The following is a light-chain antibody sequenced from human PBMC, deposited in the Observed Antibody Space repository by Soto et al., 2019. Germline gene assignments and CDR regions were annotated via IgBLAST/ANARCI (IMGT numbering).Light chain of an antibody. CDR3: QHYGSSPAIT. CDR2: GAS. V-gene: IGKV3-20*01. CDR1: QSVNSDY. J-gene: IGKJ5*01. Sequence: EIVLTQSPGTLSLSPGERATLSCRASQSVNSDYLAWLQQKPGQAPRLLIYGASSRITGIPDRFSGRGSGTDFTLIISRLEPEDFGVYYCQHYGSSPAITFGQGTRLEIK.